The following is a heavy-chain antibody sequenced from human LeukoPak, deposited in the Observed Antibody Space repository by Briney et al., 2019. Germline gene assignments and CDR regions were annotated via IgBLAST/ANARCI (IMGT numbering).Heavy chain of an antibody. D-gene: IGHD3-3*01. V-gene: IGHV4-4*07. J-gene: IGHJ4*02. CDR1: GGSISSYY. CDR2: IYTSGST. Sequence: PSETLSLTCTVSGGSISSYYWSWIRQPAGKGLEWIGRIYTSGSTNYNPSLKSRVTMSVDTSKNQFSLKLSSVTAADTAVYYCAREYDFWSGWYGQNDVYYFDYWGQGTLVTVSS. CDR3: AREYDFWSGWYGQNDVYYFDY.